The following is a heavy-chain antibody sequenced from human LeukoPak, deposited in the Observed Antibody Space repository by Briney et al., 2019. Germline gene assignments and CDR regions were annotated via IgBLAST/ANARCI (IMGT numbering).Heavy chain of an antibody. CDR3: ARDRNDFDSSGYSFDY. V-gene: IGHV3-33*01. CDR1: GFTFSSYG. CDR2: MWYDGSNK. J-gene: IGHJ4*02. D-gene: IGHD3-22*01. Sequence: GGSLRLSCAASGFTFSSYGMHWVRQAPGKGLEWVAIMWYDGSNKYYTDSVKGRFTISRDNSKNTLYLQMSSLRAEDTAVYYCARDRNDFDSSGYSFDYWGQGTLVTVSS.